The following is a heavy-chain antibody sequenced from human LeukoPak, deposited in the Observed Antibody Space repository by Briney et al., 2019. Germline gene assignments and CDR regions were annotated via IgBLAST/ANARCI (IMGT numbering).Heavy chain of an antibody. J-gene: IGHJ4*02. CDR3: VKDRTINGRSSPFDS. CDR1: GFSFTTYG. D-gene: IGHD1-26*01. CDR2: ISYDGRNQ. V-gene: IGHV3-30*18. Sequence: PGTSLRLSCAASGFSFTTYGMHWVRQAPLKGLEWLAAISYDGRNQNYADSVKGRFTIFRDNSQNTLYLQMNSLRAEDTALYYCVKDRTINGRSSPFDSWGQGTLVTVSS.